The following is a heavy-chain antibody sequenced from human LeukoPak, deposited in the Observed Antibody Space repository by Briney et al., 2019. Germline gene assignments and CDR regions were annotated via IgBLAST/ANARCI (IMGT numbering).Heavy chain of an antibody. Sequence: SETLSLTCAVYGGSFSGYYWSWIRQPPGKGLEWIGEINHSGSTNYNPSLKGRVTISVDTSKNQFSLKLSSVTAADTAVYYCARKSRGAWQPRAYAFDIWGQGTMVTVSS. J-gene: IGHJ3*02. CDR2: INHSGST. CDR1: GGSFSGYY. CDR3: ARKSRGAWQPRAYAFDI. D-gene: IGHD5-24*01. V-gene: IGHV4-34*01.